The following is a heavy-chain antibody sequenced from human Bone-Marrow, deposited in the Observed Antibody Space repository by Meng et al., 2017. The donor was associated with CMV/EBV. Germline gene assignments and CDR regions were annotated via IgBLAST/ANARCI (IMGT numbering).Heavy chain of an antibody. CDR2: IHYSGST. D-gene: IGHD6-19*01. CDR3: AKSLVAGRDYVDY. CDR1: GVSLNSFDYY. J-gene: IGHJ4*02. V-gene: IGHV4-39*07. Sequence: SEIRSLTCTVSGVSLNSFDYYWGWIRQTPGKGLEWIGTIHYSGSTYYSLSLKRLVTISVDTSKNQFSLNLNSVTAADTAVYYCAKSLVAGRDYVDYWGQGALVTVSS.